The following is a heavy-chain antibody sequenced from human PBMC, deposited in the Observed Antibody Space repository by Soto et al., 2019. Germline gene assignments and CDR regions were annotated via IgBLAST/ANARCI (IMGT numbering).Heavy chain of an antibody. D-gene: IGHD1-7*01. CDR1: GFTFSSYG. J-gene: IGHJ4*02. V-gene: IGHV3-23*01. CDR2: IGGSGDNT. Sequence: GGSLRLSCAASGFTFSSYGMGWVRQAPGKGLEWVSTIGGSGDNTYYADSVKGRVTISRDNSNNMMYLQLNSLRAEDTAVYYCAKSTLNWNYMYFFNWGQGTLVTVSS. CDR3: AKSTLNWNYMYFFN.